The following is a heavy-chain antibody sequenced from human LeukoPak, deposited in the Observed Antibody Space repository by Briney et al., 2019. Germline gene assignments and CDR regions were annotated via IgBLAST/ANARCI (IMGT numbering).Heavy chain of an antibody. V-gene: IGHV1-24*01. J-gene: IGHJ3*02. Sequence: ASVKVSCKVSGYTLTELSMHWVRQAPGKGLEWMGSFDPEDGETIYAQKFQGRVTMTEDTSTDTAYMELSSLRSEDTAVYYCATVMPYYYDSSGYSPRGAFDIWGQGTMVTVSS. D-gene: IGHD3-22*01. CDR1: GYTLTELS. CDR3: ATVMPYYYDSSGYSPRGAFDI. CDR2: FDPEDGET.